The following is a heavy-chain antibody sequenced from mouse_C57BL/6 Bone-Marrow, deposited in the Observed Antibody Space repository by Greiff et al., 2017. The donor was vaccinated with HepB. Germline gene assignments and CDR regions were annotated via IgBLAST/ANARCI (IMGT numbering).Heavy chain of an antibody. CDR2: IYPGDGDT. J-gene: IGHJ3*01. D-gene: IGHD2-3*01. V-gene: IGHV1-82*01. Sequence: QVQLKESGPELVKPGASVKISCKASGYAFSSSWMNWVKQRPGKGLEWIGRIYPGDGDTNYNGKFKGKATLTADKSSSTAYMQLSSLTSEDSAVYFCAGWWLLLFAYWGQGTLVTVSA. CDR3: AGWWLLLFAY. CDR1: GYAFSSSW.